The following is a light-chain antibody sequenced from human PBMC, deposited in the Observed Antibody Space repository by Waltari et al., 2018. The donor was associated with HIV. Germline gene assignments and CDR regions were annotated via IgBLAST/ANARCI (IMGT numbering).Light chain of an antibody. J-gene: IGLJ1*01. CDR2: GRN. V-gene: IGLV1-44*01. Sequence: QSVLTQPPSASGAPGRGVTISCSGSSSNIGQNTVTWYQQIHGSAPSALIYGRNRRAPGVPGRSAGSKSGTAASLVISGLQSDDEADYYCAAWDESLHGYVFGPGTTVTVL. CDR3: AAWDESLHGYV. CDR1: SSNIGQNT.